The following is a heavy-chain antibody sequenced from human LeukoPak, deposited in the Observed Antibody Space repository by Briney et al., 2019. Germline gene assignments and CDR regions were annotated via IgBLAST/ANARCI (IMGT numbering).Heavy chain of an antibody. Sequence: SETLSLTCTVSGGSISDYYWIWIRQPAGKGLEWIGRFYSSGYTNSNPSLKSRVTLSVDTSKNQFSLKLSSVTAADTAVYYCARRGDILTGRDAFDIWGQGTMVTVSS. CDR3: ARRGDILTGRDAFDI. J-gene: IGHJ3*02. CDR2: FYSSGYT. V-gene: IGHV4-4*07. D-gene: IGHD3-9*01. CDR1: GGSISDYY.